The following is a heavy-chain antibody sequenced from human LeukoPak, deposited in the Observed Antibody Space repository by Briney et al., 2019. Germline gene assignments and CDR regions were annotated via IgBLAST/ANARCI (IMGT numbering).Heavy chain of an antibody. D-gene: IGHD4-23*01. J-gene: IGHJ4*02. Sequence: SETLSLTCAVSGYSISSCYYWGWIRQPPGKGLEWVGIIYHSGSTYYNPSLKSRVTISVDTSKNQFSLKLSSVTAADTAVYYCARLPYYGGTVTPFDSWGQGTLVTVSS. CDR2: IYHSGST. CDR3: ARLPYYGGTVTPFDS. V-gene: IGHV4-38-2*01. CDR1: GYSISSCYY.